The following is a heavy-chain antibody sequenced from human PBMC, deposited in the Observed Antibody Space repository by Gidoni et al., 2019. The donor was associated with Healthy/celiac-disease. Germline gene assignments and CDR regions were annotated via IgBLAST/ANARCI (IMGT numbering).Heavy chain of an antibody. Sequence: QVQLQESGPGLVQPSQTLSLTCTVSGGSISSGGYYWSWIRQHPGKGLEWIGYIYYSGSTYYNPSLKSRVTISVDTSKNQFSLKLSSVTAADTAVYYCARAKRYCSSTSCYTDAFDIWGQGTMVTVSS. CDR2: IYYSGST. D-gene: IGHD2-2*02. CDR1: GGSISSGGYY. J-gene: IGHJ3*02. CDR3: ARAKRYCSSTSCYTDAFDI. V-gene: IGHV4-31*03.